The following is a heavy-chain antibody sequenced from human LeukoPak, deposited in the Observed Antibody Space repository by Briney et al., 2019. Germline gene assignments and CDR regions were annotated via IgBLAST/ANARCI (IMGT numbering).Heavy chain of an antibody. D-gene: IGHD2-15*01. CDR3: ARLEYCSGGSRYGFSYFDY. CDR1: GYSFTSYW. J-gene: IGHJ4*02. CDR2: IYPGDSDT. V-gene: IGHV5-51*01. Sequence: GESLKISCKGSGYSFTSYWIGWVRQMPGKGLEWMGIIYPGDSDTRYSPSFQGQVTISADKSISTAYLQWSSLKASDTAMYYCARLEYCSGGSRYGFSYFDYWGQGTLVTVSS.